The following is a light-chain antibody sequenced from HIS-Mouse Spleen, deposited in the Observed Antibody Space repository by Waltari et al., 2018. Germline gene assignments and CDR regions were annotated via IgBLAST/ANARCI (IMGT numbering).Light chain of an antibody. CDR3: YSTDSSGNHSV. CDR1: ASTIKD. CDR2: EDS. J-gene: IGLJ2*01. V-gene: IGLV3-10*01. Sequence: SYQLTQPPPASVSPGQTARISLPGEASTIKDTYWYQQKSGQAPVLVIYEDSKRPSGIPERFSGSSSGTMATLTISGAQVEDEADYYCYSTDSSGNHSVFGGGTKLTVL.